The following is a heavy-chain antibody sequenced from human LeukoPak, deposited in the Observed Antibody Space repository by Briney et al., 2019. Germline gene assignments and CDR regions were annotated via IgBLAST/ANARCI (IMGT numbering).Heavy chain of an antibody. J-gene: IGHJ4*02. CDR2: IYYTGST. Sequence: PSGTLSLTCAVSGGSISSSNWWSWVRQPPGKGLESIGSIYYTGSTYYNPSLKSRVTISVDTSKNHFSLKLTSVTAADTATYYCARETSLAGFASGLGFNYWGQGILVTVSS. V-gene: IGHV4-4*02. D-gene: IGHD6-19*01. CDR1: GGSISSSNW. CDR3: ARETSLAGFASGLGFNY.